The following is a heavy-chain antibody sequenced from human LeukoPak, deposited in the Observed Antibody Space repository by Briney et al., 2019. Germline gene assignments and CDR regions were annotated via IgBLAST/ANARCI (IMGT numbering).Heavy chain of an antibody. CDR2: ISYSVSA. Sequence: SETLSLTCTVSGGSISSPNYYWAWVRQPPGKGQEWIGSISYSVSAHYYPSLKTRVTISIDTSKNQFSLKLSSVTAADTAVYYCVRHEHNPQFDPWGQGTLVTVSS. J-gene: IGHJ5*02. CDR3: VRHEHNPQFDP. CDR1: GGSISSPNYY. V-gene: IGHV4-39*01. D-gene: IGHD1-14*01.